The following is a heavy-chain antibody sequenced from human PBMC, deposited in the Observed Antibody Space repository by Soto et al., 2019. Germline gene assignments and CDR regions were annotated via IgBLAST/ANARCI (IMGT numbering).Heavy chain of an antibody. CDR2: INHSGST. J-gene: IGHJ4*02. CDR3: ASGHIVVVTARTFDY. D-gene: IGHD2-21*02. V-gene: IGHV4-34*01. CDR1: GGSFSGYY. Sequence: QVQLQQWGAGLLKPSETLSLTCAVYGGSFSGYYWSWIRQPPGKGLAWIGEINHSGSTNYNPSLKRRVTISVDTSKNQFSLKLSSVTAADTAVYYCASGHIVVVTARTFDYWGQGTLVTVSS.